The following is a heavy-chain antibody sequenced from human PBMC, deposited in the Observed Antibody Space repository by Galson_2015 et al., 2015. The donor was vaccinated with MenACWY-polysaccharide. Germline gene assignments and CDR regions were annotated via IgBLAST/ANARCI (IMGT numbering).Heavy chain of an antibody. V-gene: IGHV3-11*01. CDR1: RFTFSDYS. CDR2: ITGSGKTI. Sequence: SLRLSCAASRFTFSDYSMSWIRQAPGKGLECVSYITGSGKTIYYADSVKGRFTISRDNAKSSLYLQMNSLRAEDTAVYYCATLHFWSVSGWGQGTLVTVSS. CDR3: ATLHFWSVSG. J-gene: IGHJ4*02. D-gene: IGHD3-3*02.